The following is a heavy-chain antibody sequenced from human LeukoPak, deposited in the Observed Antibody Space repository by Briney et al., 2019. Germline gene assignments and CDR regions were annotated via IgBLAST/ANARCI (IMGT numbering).Heavy chain of an antibody. CDR1: GGSISSYY. Sequence: PSETLSLTCTVSGGSISSYYWSWIRQPAGKGLEWIGRIYTSGSTNYNPSLKSRVTMSVDTSKNQFSLKLSSVTAADTAVYYCARDHRGFGEFNWFDPWGQGTLVTVSS. CDR2: IYTSGST. J-gene: IGHJ5*02. D-gene: IGHD3-10*01. CDR3: ARDHRGFGEFNWFDP. V-gene: IGHV4-4*07.